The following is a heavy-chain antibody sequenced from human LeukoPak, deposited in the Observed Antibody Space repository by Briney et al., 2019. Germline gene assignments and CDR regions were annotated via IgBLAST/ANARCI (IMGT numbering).Heavy chain of an antibody. CDR2: IYYSGST. J-gene: IGHJ4*02. Sequence: SQTLSLTCTVSGGSISSGSYYWSWIRQPPGKGLEWIGYIYYSGSTNYNPALKSRVTISVDTSKNQFSLKLSSVTAADTAVYYCARELVVDTPMVDYWGPGTLVTVSS. V-gene: IGHV4-61*01. D-gene: IGHD5-18*01. CDR3: ARELVVDTPMVDY. CDR1: GGSISSGSYY.